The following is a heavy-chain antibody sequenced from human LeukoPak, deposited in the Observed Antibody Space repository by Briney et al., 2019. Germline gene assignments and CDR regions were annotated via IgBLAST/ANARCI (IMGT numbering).Heavy chain of an antibody. Sequence: GGSLRLSCAASGFTFSRSGMHWVRQAPGKGLEWVAFIRYDGSNKYYADSVKGRFTISRDNAKNTLYLQMNSLRAEDTAVYYCARATGITRIQLWLASYYYDSSGYRDSYFDYWGQGTLVTVSS. D-gene: IGHD3-22*01. CDR3: ARATGITRIQLWLASYYYDSSGYRDSYFDY. J-gene: IGHJ4*02. CDR2: IRYDGSNK. V-gene: IGHV3-30*02. CDR1: GFTFSRSG.